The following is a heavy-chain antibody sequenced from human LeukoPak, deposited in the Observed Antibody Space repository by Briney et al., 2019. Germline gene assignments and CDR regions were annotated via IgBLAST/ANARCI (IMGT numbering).Heavy chain of an antibody. J-gene: IGHJ4*02. V-gene: IGHV5-51*01. CDR2: IYPGDSDS. Sequence: GESLKISCKGSGYSFSSYWIAWVRPMPGKGLEWMGIIYPGDSDSKYSPSFQGQVTMSADKSISTAYLQWSSLKASDTAMYYCARQFCSGGSCYSDYWGQGTLVTVPS. CDR3: ARQFCSGGSCYSDY. CDR1: GYSFSSYW. D-gene: IGHD2-15*01.